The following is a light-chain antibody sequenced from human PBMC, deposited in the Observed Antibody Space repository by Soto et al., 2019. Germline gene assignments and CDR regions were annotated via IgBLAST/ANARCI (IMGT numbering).Light chain of an antibody. V-gene: IGLV2-8*01. CDR2: EVS. CDR3: SSYAGSNDRWV. J-gene: IGLJ3*02. Sequence: QSVLTQPPSASGSPGQSVTISCTGTSSDIGAYNYVSWYQQHPGKAPKLMIHEVSKRPSWVPDRFSGSKSGNTASLTVSGLQAEDEADDYCSSYAGSNDRWVFGGRTKLTVL. CDR1: SSDIGAYNY.